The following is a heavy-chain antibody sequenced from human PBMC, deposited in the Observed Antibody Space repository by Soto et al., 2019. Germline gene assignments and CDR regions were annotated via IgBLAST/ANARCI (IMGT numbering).Heavy chain of an antibody. V-gene: IGHV3-23*01. CDR3: AKYRGYCSGGSCTREGYIDY. CDR2: VSGSSGNT. J-gene: IGHJ4*02. Sequence: EVQLLESGGGLAQPGGSLRLSCVGSGFGFNSYGMSWVRQAPGKGLEWVSGVSGSSGNTYYADSVKGRFTISRDNSKNTLYLQMNSLRAGDTAVYYCAKYRGYCSGGSCTREGYIDYWGQGTLVTVSS. CDR1: GFGFNSYG. D-gene: IGHD2-15*01.